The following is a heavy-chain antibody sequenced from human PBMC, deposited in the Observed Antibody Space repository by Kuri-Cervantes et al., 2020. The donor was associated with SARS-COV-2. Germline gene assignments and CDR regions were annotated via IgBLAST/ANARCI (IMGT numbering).Heavy chain of an antibody. CDR1: GGSISSSSYF. CDR2: HSYSGST. V-gene: IGHV4-61*01. J-gene: IGHJ5*02. CDR3: ARDRGAAAGGVRGFDP. D-gene: IGHD6-13*01. Sequence: SETLSLTCTVSGGSISSSSYFWGWTRQPPGKGLEWIGYHSYSGSTNYTPSLNRRVTISVDTSNNQFSLKLSSVTAADTAVYYCARDRGAAAGGVRGFDPWGQGTLVTVSS.